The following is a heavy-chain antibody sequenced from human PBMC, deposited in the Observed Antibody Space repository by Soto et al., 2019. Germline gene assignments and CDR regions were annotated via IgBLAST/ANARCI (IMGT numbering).Heavy chain of an antibody. CDR2: VFSSATT. J-gene: IGHJ4*02. Sequence: SESLSLTCAVSGGSITMYWWSWVRQPAGKGLEWVGRVFSSATTYYNPSLNSRDTMSVETSKNPFSLKLSSVTAEDTAVYYCARDIAAFAYGEGYWGQGIQVTVSS. CDR1: GGSITMYW. D-gene: IGHD2-21*01. V-gene: IGHV4-4*07. CDR3: ARDIAAFAYGEGY.